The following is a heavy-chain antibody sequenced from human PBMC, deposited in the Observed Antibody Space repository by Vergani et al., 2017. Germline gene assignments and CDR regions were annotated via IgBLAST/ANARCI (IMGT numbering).Heavy chain of an antibody. CDR1: GFTVSSNY. Sequence: EVQLVESGGGLVQPGGSLRLSCAASGFTVSSNYMSWVRQAPGKGLEWVSVIYSGGSTYYADSVKGRFTISRHNSKNTLYLQMNSLKTEDTAVYYCTTGGDSSGYSKALIDYWGQGTLVTVSS. CDR3: TTGGDSSGYSKALIDY. V-gene: IGHV3-53*04. CDR2: IYSGGST. D-gene: IGHD3-22*01. J-gene: IGHJ4*02.